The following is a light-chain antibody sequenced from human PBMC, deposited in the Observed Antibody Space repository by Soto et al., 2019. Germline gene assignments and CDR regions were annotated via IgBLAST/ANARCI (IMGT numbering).Light chain of an antibody. CDR2: DAS. CDR1: QSVSRY. V-gene: IGKV3-11*01. Sequence: EIVLTQSRPTLYLSPGDRPTLSYRASQSVSRYLAWYQQKPGQAPRIILYDASNRATGIPARFSGSGSGTDFTLTISSLEPEDFEVYYCQQRSNWPPTFGQGTRLEIK. CDR3: QQRSNWPPT. J-gene: IGKJ5*01.